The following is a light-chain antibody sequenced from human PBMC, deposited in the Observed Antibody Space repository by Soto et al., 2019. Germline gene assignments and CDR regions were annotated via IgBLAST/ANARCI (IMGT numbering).Light chain of an antibody. CDR3: SAYTISSSLV. Sequence: QSALTQPASVSVSPGQSITISCTGTSSDVGGYNYVSWYQQHPGKAPKLMIYEVSNRPSGVSHRFSGSRSGNTASLTISGLQAEDEADYYCSAYTISSSLVFGTGTKVTVL. V-gene: IGLV2-14*01. CDR1: SSDVGGYNY. J-gene: IGLJ1*01. CDR2: EVS.